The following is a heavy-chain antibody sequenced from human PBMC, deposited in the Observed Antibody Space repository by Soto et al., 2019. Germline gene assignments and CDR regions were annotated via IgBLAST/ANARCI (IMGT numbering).Heavy chain of an antibody. CDR2: IVNDGSDR. Sequence: GGSLRLSCVGSGFTFSRYGMHWLRQAPGEGLEWMAVIVNDGSDRDYAASVAGRFTISRDNSKDTLYLQMDNLGVDDTAMYYCARDDDYEANGLDYWGQGTLVTVSS. CDR3: ARDDDYEANGLDY. CDR1: GFTFSRYG. J-gene: IGHJ4*02. D-gene: IGHD4-17*01. V-gene: IGHV3-33*01.